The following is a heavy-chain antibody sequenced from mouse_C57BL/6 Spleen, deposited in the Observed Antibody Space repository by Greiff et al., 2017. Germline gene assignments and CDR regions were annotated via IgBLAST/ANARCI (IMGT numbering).Heavy chain of an antibody. J-gene: IGHJ3*01. D-gene: IGHD3-3*01. CDR3: ARSPSLGGFAY. CDR1: GYAFSSYW. CDR2: IYPGDGDT. V-gene: IGHV1-80*01. Sequence: QVQLQQSGAELVKPGASVKISCKASGYAFSSYWMNWVKQRPGKGLEWIGQIYPGDGDTNYNGKFKGKATVTADKSSSTAYMQLSSLTSEDSAVYFCARSPSLGGFAYWGQGTLVTVSA.